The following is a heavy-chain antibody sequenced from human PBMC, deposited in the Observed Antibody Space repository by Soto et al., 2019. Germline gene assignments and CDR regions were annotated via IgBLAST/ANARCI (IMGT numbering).Heavy chain of an antibody. V-gene: IGHV4-34*01. J-gene: IGHJ3*02. D-gene: IGHD1-1*01. CDR2: MSHSGGT. CDR3: ARVERGTATTVVDAFDI. CDR1: GGFVSSGNYY. Sequence: QVQLQQWGAGLLKPSETLSLTCAVYGGFVSSGNYYWSWLRQPPGKGLEWIGEMSHSGGTHFNPSLKSRVTISVDTSKNQFSLKMSSVTAADTALYYCARVERGTATTVVDAFDIWGPGTMVTVSS.